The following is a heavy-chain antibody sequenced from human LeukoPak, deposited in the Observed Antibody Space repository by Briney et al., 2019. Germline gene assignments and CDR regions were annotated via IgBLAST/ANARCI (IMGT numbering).Heavy chain of an antibody. J-gene: IGHJ5*02. CDR3: ARFRFDYYDSSGTSNWFDP. CDR2: INPNSGGT. V-gene: IGHV1-2*02. Sequence: ASVKLPCKASGYTFTGYYMHWVRQAPGQGLEWMGWINPNSGGTNYAQKFQGRVTMTRDTSISTAYMELSRLRSDDTAVYYCARFRFDYYDSSGTSNWFDPWGQGTLVTVSS. D-gene: IGHD3-22*01. CDR1: GYTFTGYY.